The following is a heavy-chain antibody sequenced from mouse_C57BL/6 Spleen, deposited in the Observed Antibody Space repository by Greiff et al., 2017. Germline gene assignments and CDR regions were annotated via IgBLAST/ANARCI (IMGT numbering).Heavy chain of an antibody. V-gene: IGHV1-19*01. CDR3: ARRAVTTRYFDY. J-gene: IGHJ2*01. Sequence: VQLQQSGPVLVKPGASVKMSCKASGYTFTDYYMNWVKQSHGKSLEWIGVINPYNGGTSYNQKFKGKATLTVDKSSSTAYMELNSLTSEDSAVYYCARRAVTTRYFDYWGQGTTLTVSS. D-gene: IGHD2-2*01. CDR2: INPYNGGT. CDR1: GYTFTDYY.